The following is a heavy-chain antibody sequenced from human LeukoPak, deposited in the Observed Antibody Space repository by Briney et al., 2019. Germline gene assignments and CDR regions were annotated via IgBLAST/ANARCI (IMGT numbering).Heavy chain of an antibody. V-gene: IGHV4-59*01. J-gene: IGHJ3*02. CDR1: GGSISSYY. CDR3: ARWRGAATNAFDI. CDR2: IYYSGST. D-gene: IGHD6-25*01. Sequence: SETLSLTCTVSGGSISSYYWSWIRQPPGKGLEWIGYIYYSGSTNYNPSLKSRVTISVDTSKNQFSLKLSSVTAADTAVYYCARWRGAATNAFDIWGQGTMVTVSS.